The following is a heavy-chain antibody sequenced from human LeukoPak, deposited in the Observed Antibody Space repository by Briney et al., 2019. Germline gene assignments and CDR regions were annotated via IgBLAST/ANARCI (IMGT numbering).Heavy chain of an antibody. J-gene: IGHJ4*02. Sequence: GGSLRLSCAASGFTFSTFTMNWVRQAPGKGLEWVSSIISTGTTIYYADSVKGRFTISRDNAKNSLFLQMNSLRDEDTAVYYCARSASSDYWGQGILVTVSS. D-gene: IGHD1-26*01. CDR3: ARSASSDY. CDR1: GFTFSTFT. CDR2: IISTGTTI. V-gene: IGHV3-48*02.